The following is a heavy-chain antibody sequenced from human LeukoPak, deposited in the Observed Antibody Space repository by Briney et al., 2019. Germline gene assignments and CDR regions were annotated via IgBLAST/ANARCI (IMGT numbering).Heavy chain of an antibody. CDR2: ISINSNTI. V-gene: IGHV3-48*01. D-gene: IGHD3/OR15-3a*01. CDR3: AVYFARTGYYAEGFDI. J-gene: IGHJ3*02. Sequence: GGSLRLSCAASGFSFSSYSMNWVRQAPGKGLEWLAHISINSNTIYYADSVKGRFTISRDNANNALYLQMNRLRGEDTAVYYCAVYFARTGYYAEGFDIWGQGTMVTVSS. CDR1: GFSFSSYS.